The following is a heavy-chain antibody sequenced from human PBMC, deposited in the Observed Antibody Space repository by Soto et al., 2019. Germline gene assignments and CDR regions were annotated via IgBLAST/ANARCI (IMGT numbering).Heavy chain of an antibody. D-gene: IGHD6-25*01. Sequence: GASVKVSCKASGYTFTNYAMHWVRQAPGQRLEWMGWINGGNGNTKYSPKLQDRVTITRDTSASTAYMELSSLRSADTALYYCARDGVAAGNINFDYWGQGTLFIVSS. J-gene: IGHJ4*02. CDR1: GYTFTNYA. CDR2: INGGNGNT. V-gene: IGHV1-3*01. CDR3: ARDGVAAGNINFDY.